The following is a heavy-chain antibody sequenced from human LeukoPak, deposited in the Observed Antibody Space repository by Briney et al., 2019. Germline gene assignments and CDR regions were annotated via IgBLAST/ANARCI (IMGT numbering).Heavy chain of an antibody. D-gene: IGHD6-6*01. CDR1: GFTFSSDA. CDR2: ISGSGGST. V-gene: IGHV3-23*01. CDR3: ARDWGTSSLYLVN. Sequence: RGYLRHSCAASGFTFSSDAMSWVRQAPGKGLEWVSAISGSGGSTYYADSVKGGFTISRDNSKNTLYLQMNSLRAEDTAVYYCARDWGTSSLYLVNWGQGTLVTVSS. J-gene: IGHJ4*02.